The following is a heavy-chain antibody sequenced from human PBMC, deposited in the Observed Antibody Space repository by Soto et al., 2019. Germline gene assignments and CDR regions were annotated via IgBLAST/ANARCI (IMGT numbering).Heavy chain of an antibody. V-gene: IGHV3-33*01. CDR2: IWYDGINK. CDR3: ARDGYYGSGSYQDF. CDR1: GFTFSSYG. Sequence: QVHLEESGGGVVQPGRSLRLSCAASGFTFSSYGMHWVRQAPGKGLEWVAGIWYDGINKYHADSVKGRFPISRDNSKNTLYLQMNSLRAEDTAVYYCARDGYYGSGSYQDFCGQGTLVTVSS. D-gene: IGHD3-10*01. J-gene: IGHJ4*02.